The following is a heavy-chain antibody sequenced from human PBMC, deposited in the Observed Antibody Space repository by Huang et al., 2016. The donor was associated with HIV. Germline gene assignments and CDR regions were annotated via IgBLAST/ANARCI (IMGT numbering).Heavy chain of an antibody. CDR1: GFCVSGDG. CDR2: MAYDGATK. J-gene: IGHJ5*02. Sequence: SARHCCETSGFCVSGDGLQWVRRDAGKGLEWVAFMAYDGATKLYADSVEGRFTVSRDNSKSTLYLQMNSLRLEDTSIYYCLKDQVGPWGQGTLVTVSS. V-gene: IGHV3-30*19. CDR3: LKDQVGP. D-gene: IGHD3-10*01.